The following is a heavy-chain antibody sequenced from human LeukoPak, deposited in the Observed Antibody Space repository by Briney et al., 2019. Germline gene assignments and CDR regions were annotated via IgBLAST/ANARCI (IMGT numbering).Heavy chain of an antibody. J-gene: IGHJ6*03. CDR3: AKDRCSNGIGCYYYYMDV. Sequence: PGGSLRLSCAASGFTFSSYGMHWVRQAPGKGLEWVAYIQNDGSNEQYADSVKGRFSISRDSSKNILYLQMNRLRAEDTAVYYCAKDRCSNGIGCYYYYMDVWGKGTTVTISS. CDR1: GFTFSSYG. D-gene: IGHD2-8*01. CDR2: IQNDGSNE. V-gene: IGHV3-30*02.